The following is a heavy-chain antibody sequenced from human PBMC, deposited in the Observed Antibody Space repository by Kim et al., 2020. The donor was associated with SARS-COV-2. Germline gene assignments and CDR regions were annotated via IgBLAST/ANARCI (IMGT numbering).Heavy chain of an antibody. J-gene: IGHJ4*02. CDR1: GGSFSGYY. Sequence: SETLSLTCAVYGGSFSGYYWSWIRQPPGKGLEWIGEINHSGSTNYNPSLKSRVTISVDTSKNQFSLKLSSVTAADTAVYYCARGEVLLWFGELSPYYFDYWGQGTLVTVSS. V-gene: IGHV4-34*01. CDR2: INHSGST. CDR3: ARGEVLLWFGELSPYYFDY. D-gene: IGHD3-10*01.